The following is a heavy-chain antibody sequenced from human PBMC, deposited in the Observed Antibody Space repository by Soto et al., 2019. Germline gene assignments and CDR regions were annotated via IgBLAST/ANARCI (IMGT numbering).Heavy chain of an antibody. CDR2: IYWDDDK. D-gene: IGHD7-27*01. V-gene: IGHV2-5*02. CDR3: AQYLGLQTGAPFD. Sequence: SGPTLVNPTHPLTLTCTFSGFSLSTRGVGAGWIRQPPGKALEWLELIYWDDDKRYSTSLKSRLPITKDTSKNQGVLKMTNMAPVDKATYYCAQYLGLQTGAPFDWGQGTLVTVSS. J-gene: IGHJ4*02. CDR1: GFSLSTRGVG.